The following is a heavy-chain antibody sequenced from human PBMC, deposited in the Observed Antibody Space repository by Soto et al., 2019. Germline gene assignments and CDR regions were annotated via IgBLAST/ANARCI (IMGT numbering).Heavy chain of an antibody. CDR3: ARDKRQWSDSSGYLTSLYYYGMDV. V-gene: IGHV1-18*04. Sequence: GGSGKGGWKASGYPFTSYGTSWVRHAPGQGLEWIGWMRAYNGNTNYAQKLQGRVTMTTDTSRSTAYMELRSLRSDDTAVYYCARDKRQWSDSSGYLTSLYYYGMDVWGQRTPFTVSS. CDR1: GYPFTSYG. D-gene: IGHD3-22*01. J-gene: IGHJ6*01. CDR2: MRAYNGNT.